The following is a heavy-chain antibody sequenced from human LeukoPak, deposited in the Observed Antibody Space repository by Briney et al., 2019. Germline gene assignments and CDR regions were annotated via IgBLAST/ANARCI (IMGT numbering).Heavy chain of an antibody. CDR2: INPSGGST. D-gene: IGHD3-3*01. CDR1: GYTFTNYY. V-gene: IGHV1-46*01. J-gene: IGHJ4*02. Sequence: VASVKVSCKSSGYTFTNYYIHWVRQAPGQGLEWMGIINPSGGSTTYAQGFQDRVTMTRDTSTSTVYMELSSLTSEDTAVYYCARDAIENYDFWSGSYYYFDYWGQGTLVTVSS. CDR3: ARDAIENYDFWSGSYYYFDY.